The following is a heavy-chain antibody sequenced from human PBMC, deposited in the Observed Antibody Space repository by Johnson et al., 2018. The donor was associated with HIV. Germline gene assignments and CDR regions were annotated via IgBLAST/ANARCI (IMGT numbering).Heavy chain of an antibody. CDR1: GFSIRNFW. D-gene: IGHD2-15*01. J-gene: IGHJ3*02. CDR3: ARDELYRMYALTALDI. Sequence: EVQVVESGGGLVQPGGSLRLSCAVSGFSIRNFWMTWVRQAPGKGLEWVANIKEDGSEKNYVDSVKGRFTISRDNAKNSLYLQMNSLRAEDTAKYYCARDELYRMYALTALDIWGQGTMVIVSS. CDR2: IKEDGSEK. V-gene: IGHV3-7*05.